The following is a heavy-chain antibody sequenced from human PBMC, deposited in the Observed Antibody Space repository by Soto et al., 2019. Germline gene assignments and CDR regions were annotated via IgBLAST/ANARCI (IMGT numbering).Heavy chain of an antibody. J-gene: IGHJ4*02. Sequence: QVQLVQSGAEVQKPGSSVKVSCKASGDTFSFYSINWVRKAPGLGLEWMGRINPILSVSNYAQKFQGRVTISADKSTRTAYMELSSLRSEDTAMYYCATNYGSGYRAFDYWGQGALVTVSS. D-gene: IGHD3-10*01. V-gene: IGHV1-69*02. CDR3: ATNYGSGYRAFDY. CDR2: INPILSVS. CDR1: GDTFSFYS.